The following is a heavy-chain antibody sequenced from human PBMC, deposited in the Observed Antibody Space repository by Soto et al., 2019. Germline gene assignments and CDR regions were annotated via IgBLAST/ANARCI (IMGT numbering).Heavy chain of an antibody. CDR3: ARYFCSGGSCYGGGMDV. Sequence: VKVSCKASGYTFTGYYMHWVRQAPGQGLEWMGWINPNSGGTNYAQKFQGWVTMTRDTSISTAYMELSRLRSNDTAVYYCARYFCSGGSCYGGGMDVWGQGTTVTVSS. CDR2: INPNSGGT. V-gene: IGHV1-2*04. J-gene: IGHJ6*02. CDR1: GYTFTGYY. D-gene: IGHD2-15*01.